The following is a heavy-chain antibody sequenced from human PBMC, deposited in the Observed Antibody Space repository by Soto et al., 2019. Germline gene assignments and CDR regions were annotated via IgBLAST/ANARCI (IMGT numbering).Heavy chain of an antibody. CDR3: ARPHIQSAWNDGFDL. J-gene: IGHJ3*01. Sequence: QVQLVESGGGVVQPGRSLRLSCAAFGFTFDDYSMHWVRQAPGKGMEWVALISYEGSNKYYADSVKGRFTISRDNAKKTLFLEVNSLRTEETAVYYSARPHIQSAWNDGFDLWGQGTMVTVSS. CDR2: ISYEGSNK. CDR1: GFTFDDYS. V-gene: IGHV3-30-3*01. D-gene: IGHD1-1*01.